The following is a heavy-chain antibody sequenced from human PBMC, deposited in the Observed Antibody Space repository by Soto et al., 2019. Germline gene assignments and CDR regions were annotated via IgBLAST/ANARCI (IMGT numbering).Heavy chain of an antibody. CDR2: SNPNSGGT. Sequence: QVQLVQSGAEVKKPGASVKVSCKASGYTFTGYYMHWVRQAPGQGLEWMGWSNPNSGGTNYAQKFQGWVTMTRATSISTAYMELRRLRSDDTDVYYCARGRGYCSGGSCDDDYFDYWGQGTLVTVSS. CDR1: GYTFTGYY. V-gene: IGHV1-2*04. CDR3: ARGRGYCSGGSCDDDYFDY. J-gene: IGHJ4*02. D-gene: IGHD2-15*01.